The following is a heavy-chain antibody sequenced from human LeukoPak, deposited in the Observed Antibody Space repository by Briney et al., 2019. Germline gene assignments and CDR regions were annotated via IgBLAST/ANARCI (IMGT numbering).Heavy chain of an antibody. CDR2: IWYDGSNK. D-gene: IGHD2-15*01. CDR3: ARDGYCSGGSCYLNGMDV. Sequence: PGGSLRLSCAASGFTFSSYGMHWVRQAPGKGLEWVAVIWYDGSNKYYADSVKGRFTISRDNSKNTLYLQMNSLRAEDTAVYYCARDGYCSGGSCYLNGMDVWGQGTTVTVSS. CDR1: GFTFSSYG. J-gene: IGHJ6*02. V-gene: IGHV3-33*01.